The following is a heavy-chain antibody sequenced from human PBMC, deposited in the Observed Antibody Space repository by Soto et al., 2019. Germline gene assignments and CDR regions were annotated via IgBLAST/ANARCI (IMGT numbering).Heavy chain of an antibody. CDR2: XXAGNGNT. CDR1: GYTFTSYA. V-gene: IGHV1-3*01. Sequence: QVQLVQSGAEVKKPGASVKVSCKASGYTFTSYAMHWVXXXXXXXXXXXXXXXAGNGNTKYSQKFQGRVTITRDTSAXTAYMELSSLRSEXXXXXXXXXXXXXXXXXXXXXXXXMXXWXQGTTVTVSS. J-gene: IGHJ6*02. CDR3: XXXXXXXXXXXXXXXXXMXX.